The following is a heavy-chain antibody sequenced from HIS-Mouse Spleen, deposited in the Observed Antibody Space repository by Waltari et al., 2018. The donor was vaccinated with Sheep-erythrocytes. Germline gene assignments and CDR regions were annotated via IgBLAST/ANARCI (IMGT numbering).Heavy chain of an antibody. CDR2: ISYDGCNK. CDR3: ARDRGVVTAILGY. Sequence: QVQLVESGGGVVQPGRSLRLSCAASGFTFSSYAMHWVRQAPGKGLGWVAVISYDGCNKYYADSVKGRFTISRDNSKNTLYLQMNSLRAEDTAVYYCARDRGVVTAILGYWGQGTLVTVSS. D-gene: IGHD2-21*02. V-gene: IGHV3-30-3*01. J-gene: IGHJ4*02. CDR1: GFTFSSYA.